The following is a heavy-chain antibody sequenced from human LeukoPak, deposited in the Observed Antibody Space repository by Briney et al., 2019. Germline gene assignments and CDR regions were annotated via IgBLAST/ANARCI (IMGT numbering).Heavy chain of an antibody. Sequence: GGSLRLSCTASGFTFGDYAMHWVRQAPGKGLEWVAVIWYDGSIINYADSVKGRFTISRDNSKNTMYLQMNSLRAEDTAVYYCARGQQLVKTDWGQGTLVTVSS. J-gene: IGHJ4*02. D-gene: IGHD6-13*01. CDR2: IWYDGSII. CDR3: ARGQQLVKTD. V-gene: IGHV3-33*01. CDR1: GFTFGDYA.